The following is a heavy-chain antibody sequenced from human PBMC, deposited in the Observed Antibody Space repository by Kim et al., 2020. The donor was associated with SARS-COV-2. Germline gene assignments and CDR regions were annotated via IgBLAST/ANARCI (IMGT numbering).Heavy chain of an antibody. J-gene: IGHJ3*02. CDR2: IRCRAYGGTT. CDR1: GFGFGSYA. Sequence: GGSLRLSCTDSGFGFGSYALSWVRQAPGKGLEWVGFIRCRAYGGTTDYGASVEGRFTISRDDSKGTAYLQMNSLKSEDTAVYYCTDDYGGNDAFKIWRQGTLVTVPS. D-gene: IGHD4-17*01. V-gene: IGHV3-49*04. CDR3: TDDYGGNDAFKI.